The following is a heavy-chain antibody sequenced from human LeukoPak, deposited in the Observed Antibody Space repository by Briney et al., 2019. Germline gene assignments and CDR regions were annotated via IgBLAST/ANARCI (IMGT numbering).Heavy chain of an antibody. CDR2: ISGSVGST. J-gene: IGHJ6*02. Sequence: PGGSLRLSWAASGFTFSSYAMSWVRQAPGKGLEWVSAISGSVGSTYYADSVKGRFTISRDNSKNTLYLQMNSLRAEDTAVYYCAKELGSGSCMDVWGQGTTVTVSS. D-gene: IGHD3-10*01. CDR1: GFTFSSYA. CDR3: AKELGSGSCMDV. V-gene: IGHV3-23*01.